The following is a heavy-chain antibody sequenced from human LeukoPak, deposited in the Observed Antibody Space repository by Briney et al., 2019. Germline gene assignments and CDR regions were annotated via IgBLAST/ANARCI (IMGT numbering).Heavy chain of an antibody. J-gene: IGHJ4*02. Sequence: GGSLRLSWAASGFSFSIYALHWARQAPGRGREWVAVISYDGNNKFYAGSVKGRFTISRESAENSVYLQMNNLRVGDTAIYHCAKVHRSVAYDYWGRGTLVTVSS. CDR2: ISYDGNNK. CDR1: GFSFSIYA. V-gene: IGHV3-30*18. CDR3: AKVHRSVAYDY.